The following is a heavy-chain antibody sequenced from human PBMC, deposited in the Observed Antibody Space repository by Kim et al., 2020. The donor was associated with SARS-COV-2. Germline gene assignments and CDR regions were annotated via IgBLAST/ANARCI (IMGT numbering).Heavy chain of an antibody. J-gene: IGHJ4*02. D-gene: IGHD2-15*01. Sequence: ASVKVSCKTSGYRFTGHHMHWMRQAPGQGLEWMGWIRPRDGATNYAQKFQGRLTVTRDTSTNTAYMELTGLTSDDTAVYYCARAFYAAGDHWGQGTLVTVSS. CDR2: IRPRDGAT. CDR1: GYRFTGHH. CDR3: ARAFYAAGDH. V-gene: IGHV1-2*02.